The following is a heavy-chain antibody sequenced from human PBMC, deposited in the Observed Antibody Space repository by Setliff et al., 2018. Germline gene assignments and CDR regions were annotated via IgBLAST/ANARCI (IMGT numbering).Heavy chain of an antibody. CDR1: GGSISSYY. Sequence: PSETLSLTCTVSGGSISSYYWIWIRQPPGKGLEWIGYIYSSGRTNYNPSLKSRVTLSVDTSNNQFSLKVSSVTAADTAVYYCVRHGTYYDSSGYSSPYNWFDPWGQGTLVTVSS. D-gene: IGHD3-22*01. CDR2: IYSSGRT. V-gene: IGHV4-59*08. J-gene: IGHJ5*02. CDR3: VRHGTYYDSSGYSSPYNWFDP.